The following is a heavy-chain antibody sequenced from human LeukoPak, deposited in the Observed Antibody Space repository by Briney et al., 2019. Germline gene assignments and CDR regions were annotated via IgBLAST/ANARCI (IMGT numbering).Heavy chain of an antibody. CDR3: VKCRWFGELLS. Sequence: PGGSLRLSCTASGFTFDDYAMYWVRQAPGKGLEWVSGISWNSGSIAYAYSVKGRFTISRDNAKNSLYLQMNSLRSEDTALYYCVKCRWFGELLSWGQGTLVSDPS. V-gene: IGHV3-9*01. CDR1: GFTFDDYA. CDR2: ISWNSGSI. J-gene: IGHJ5*02. D-gene: IGHD3-10*01.